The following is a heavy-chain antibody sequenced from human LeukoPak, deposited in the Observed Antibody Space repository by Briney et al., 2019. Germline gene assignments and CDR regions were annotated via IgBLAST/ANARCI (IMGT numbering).Heavy chain of an antibody. CDR2: INHSGST. V-gene: IGHV4-4*02. J-gene: IGHJ4*02. D-gene: IGHD3-22*01. CDR3: ARAPYDSSGPPSDY. CDR1: GDSINSLDL. Sequence: SGTLSLTCTVSGDSINSLDLWSWVRQPPGKGLEWIGEINHSGSTNYNPSLKSRVTISVDTSKDQFSLKLSSVTAADTAVYYCARAPYDSSGPPSDYWGQGTLVTVSS.